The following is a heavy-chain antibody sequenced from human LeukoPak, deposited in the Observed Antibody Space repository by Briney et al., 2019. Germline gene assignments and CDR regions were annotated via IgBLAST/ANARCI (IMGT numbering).Heavy chain of an antibody. V-gene: IGHV1-2*02. Sequence: ASVKVSCKASGYTFTGYYMHWVRQAPGQGLEWMGWINPNSGGTNYAQKFQGRVTMTRDTSISTAYMELSRLRSDDTAVYYCARDGGYSSSWSTGNYYYYYYMDVWGKGTTVTVSS. CDR3: ARDGGYSSSWSTGNYYYYYYMDV. CDR1: GYTFTGYY. CDR2: INPNSGGT. D-gene: IGHD6-13*01. J-gene: IGHJ6*03.